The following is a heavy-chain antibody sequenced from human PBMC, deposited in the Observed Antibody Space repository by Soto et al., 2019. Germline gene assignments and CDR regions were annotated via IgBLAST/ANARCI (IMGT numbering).Heavy chain of an antibody. CDR3: ARSLGSSGYYKGPYYYGMDV. CDR1: GFTFSSYG. V-gene: IGHV3-33*01. D-gene: IGHD3-22*01. CDR2: IWYDGSNK. J-gene: IGHJ6*02. Sequence: GGSLRLSXAASGFTFSSYGMHWVRQAPGKGLEWVAVIWYDGSNKYYADSVKGRFTISRDNSKNTLYLQMNSLRAEDTAVYYCARSLGSSGYYKGPYYYGMDVWGQGTTVTVSS.